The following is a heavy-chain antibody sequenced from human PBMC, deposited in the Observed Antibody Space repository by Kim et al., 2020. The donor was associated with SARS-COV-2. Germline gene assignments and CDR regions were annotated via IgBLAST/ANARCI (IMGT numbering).Heavy chain of an antibody. V-gene: IGHV4-59*01. CDR2: IYYSGST. Sequence: SETLSLTCTVSGGSISSYYWSWIRQPPGKGLEWIGYIYYSGSTNYNPSLKSRVTISVDTSKNQFSLKLSSVTAADTAVYYCARRYSSGWAQGYYYYYMDVWGKGTTVTVSS. D-gene: IGHD6-19*01. CDR1: GGSISSYY. J-gene: IGHJ6*03. CDR3: ARRYSSGWAQGYYYYYMDV.